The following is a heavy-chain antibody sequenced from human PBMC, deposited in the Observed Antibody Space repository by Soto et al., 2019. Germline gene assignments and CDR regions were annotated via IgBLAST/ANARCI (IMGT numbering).Heavy chain of an antibody. CDR1: GGSISSFY. J-gene: IGHJ5*02. CDR3: AKEFCDPNGCYGRWLDP. Sequence: VQLQESGPGLAKPSETLSLTCTVSGGSISSFYWSWIRQPPGKGLEWIGNVFYSGSTIYNPSLKSRATLSVDTSNNQFSLKLSSVTAADTAVYYCAKEFCDPNGCYGRWLDPWGQGTLVTVSS. D-gene: IGHD2-15*01. V-gene: IGHV4-59*01. CDR2: VFYSGST.